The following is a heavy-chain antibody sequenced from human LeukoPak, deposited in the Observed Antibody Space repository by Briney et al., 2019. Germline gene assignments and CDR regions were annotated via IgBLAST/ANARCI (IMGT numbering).Heavy chain of an antibody. CDR3: ARLSAYYYGSYFYYYMDV. CDR1: GFSFSSYW. J-gene: IGHJ6*03. Sequence: GGSLRLSCEGSGFSFSSYWMTWVRQSPGKGPEWVAYVKQDESERYTVDSVKGRFTISRDNAKNSVYLQMNSLRAEDTALYYCARLSAYYYGSYFYYYMDVWGKGTTVTVSS. CDR2: VKQDESER. D-gene: IGHD3-10*01. V-gene: IGHV3-7*01.